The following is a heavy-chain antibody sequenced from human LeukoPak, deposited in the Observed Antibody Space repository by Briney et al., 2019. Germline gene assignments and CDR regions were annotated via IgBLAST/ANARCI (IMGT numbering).Heavy chain of an antibody. CDR1: GFTFSSYW. J-gene: IGHJ6*02. D-gene: IGHD3-3*01. V-gene: IGHV3-66*02. CDR3: ARDRAYYDFWSGYYIPNYYYYGMDV. CDR2: IYSGGST. Sequence: GGSLRLSCAASGFTFSSYWMSWVRQAPGKGLEWVSVIYSGGSTYYADSVKGRFTISRDNSKNTLYLQMNSLRAEDTAVYYCARDRAYYDFWSGYYIPNYYYYGMDVWGQGTTVTVSS.